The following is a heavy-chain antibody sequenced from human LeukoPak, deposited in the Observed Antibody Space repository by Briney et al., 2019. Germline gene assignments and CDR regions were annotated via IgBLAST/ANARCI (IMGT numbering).Heavy chain of an antibody. CDR1: GFTFSSYW. J-gene: IGHJ4*02. CDR2: IKQDGSEK. CDR3: ARLREYCSGGSCYPPDY. V-gene: IGHV3-7*01. D-gene: IGHD2-15*01. Sequence: GGSLRLSCAASGFTFSSYWMSWVRQAPGKGLEWVTNIKQDGSEKYYVDSVKGRITVSRDNAKNSLYLQMNSLRAEDTAVYYCARLREYCSGGSCYPPDYWGQGTLVTVSS.